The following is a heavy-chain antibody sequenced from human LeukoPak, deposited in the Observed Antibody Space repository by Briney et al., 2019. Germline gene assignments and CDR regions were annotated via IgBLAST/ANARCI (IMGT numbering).Heavy chain of an antibody. J-gene: IGHJ4*02. CDR3: ARDRGTQVAGTWISSYFDY. CDR1: GFTFSSYG. V-gene: IGHV3-33*01. D-gene: IGHD6-19*01. Sequence: GGSLRLSCAVSGFTFSSYGMNWVRQAPGKGLEWVALIWSGGTTEFYADSVRGRFTISRDNSKNTLYLQMNSLRAEDTAVYTCARDRGTQVAGTWISSYFDYWGQRTLVTVSS. CDR2: IWSGGTTE.